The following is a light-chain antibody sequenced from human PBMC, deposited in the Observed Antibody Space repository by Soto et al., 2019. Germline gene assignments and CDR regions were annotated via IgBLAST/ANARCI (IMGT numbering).Light chain of an antibody. Sequence: EIVMTQSPATLSVSPGERATLSCRATQSISSNLAWYQQKPGQAPRLLIYGASTKATGIPVRFSGSGSGTEFTLTISSLQSEDFAVYYCHQYSKWPITFGQGTRLEV. CDR2: GAS. CDR1: QSISSN. V-gene: IGKV3-15*01. J-gene: IGKJ5*01. CDR3: HQYSKWPIT.